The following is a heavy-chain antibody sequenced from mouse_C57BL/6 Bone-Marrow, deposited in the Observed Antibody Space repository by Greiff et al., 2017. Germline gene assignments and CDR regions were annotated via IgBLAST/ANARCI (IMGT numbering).Heavy chain of an antibody. D-gene: IGHD2-3*01. J-gene: IGHJ4*01. CDR1: GFSFNTYA. CDR2: IRSKSNNYAT. CDR3: VRHADGYYAMDY. V-gene: IGHV10-1*01. Sequence: EVNVVESGGGLVQPKGSLKLSCAASGFSFNTYAMNWVLQAPGKGLEWVARIRSKSNNYATYYADSVKDRFTISRDDSESMLYLQMNNLKTEDTAMYYCVRHADGYYAMDYWGQGTSVTVSS.